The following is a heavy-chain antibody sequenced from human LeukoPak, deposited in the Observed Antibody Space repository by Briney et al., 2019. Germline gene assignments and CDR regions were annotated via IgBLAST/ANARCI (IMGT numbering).Heavy chain of an antibody. D-gene: IGHD6-13*01. CDR1: GGSISSGSYY. CDR3: ARARSIAAAQDY. Sequence: SETLSLTCTVSGGSISSGSYYWSWIRQPAGKGLEWIGRIYTSGSTNYNPSLKSRVTISVDTSKNQFSLKLSSVTAADTAVYYCARARSIAAAQDYWGQGTLVTVSS. CDR2: IYTSGST. V-gene: IGHV4-61*02. J-gene: IGHJ4*02.